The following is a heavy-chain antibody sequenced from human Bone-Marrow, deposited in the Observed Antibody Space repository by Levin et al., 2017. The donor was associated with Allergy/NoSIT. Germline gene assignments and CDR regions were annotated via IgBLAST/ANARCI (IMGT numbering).Heavy chain of an antibody. CDR2: INPSGGST. D-gene: IGHD3-16*02. Sequence: ASVKVSCKASGYTFTSYYMHWVRQAPGQGLEWMGIINPSGGSTSYAQKFQGRVTMTRDTSTSTVYMELSSLRSEDTAVYYCARDQDDYVWGSYRHTSYFDYWGQGTLVTVSS. CDR3: ARDQDDYVWGSYRHTSYFDY. CDR1: GYTFTSYY. J-gene: IGHJ4*02. V-gene: IGHV1-46*01.